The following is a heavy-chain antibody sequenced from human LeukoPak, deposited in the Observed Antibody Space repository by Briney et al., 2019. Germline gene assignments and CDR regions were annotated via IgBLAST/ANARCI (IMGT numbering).Heavy chain of an antibody. Sequence: GASVKVSCKASGYTFTSYAMHWVRQAPGQRLEWMGWINAGNGNTKYSQEFQGRVTITRDTSASTAYTELSSLRSEDTAVYYCARVPHIAAAGFYYYYMDVWGKGTTVTVSS. J-gene: IGHJ6*03. CDR2: INAGNGNT. CDR1: GYTFTSYA. CDR3: ARVPHIAAAGFYYYYMDV. D-gene: IGHD6-13*01. V-gene: IGHV1-3*01.